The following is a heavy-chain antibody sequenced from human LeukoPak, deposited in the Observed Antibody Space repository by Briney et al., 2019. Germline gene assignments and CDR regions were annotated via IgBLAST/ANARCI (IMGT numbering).Heavy chain of an antibody. CDR1: GGSISSGSNY. J-gene: IGHJ4*02. D-gene: IGHD7-27*01. Sequence: SQTLSLTCTVSGGSISSGSNYWSWLRQPAGKGLEWIGRIYTNGSTNYNPSLKSRVTISVDTSKNQFSLKLSSVTAADTAVYYCARGLGFDYWGQGTLVTVSS. CDR3: ARGLGFDY. CDR2: IYTNGST. V-gene: IGHV4-61*02.